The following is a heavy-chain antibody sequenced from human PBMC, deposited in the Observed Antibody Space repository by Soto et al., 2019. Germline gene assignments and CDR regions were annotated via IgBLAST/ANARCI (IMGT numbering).Heavy chain of an antibody. D-gene: IGHD6-13*01. J-gene: IGHJ4*02. CDR3: ARDRIYSSSWYDY. Sequence: QVQLVESGGGVFKPGRSLRLSFAAPGFTFSSYPMPWFRQAPGKGLEWVAVISYDGSNKYYADSVKGRFTISRDNSKNTLYLQMNSLRAEDTAVYYCARDRIYSSSWYDYWGQGTLVTVSS. CDR1: GFTFSSYP. V-gene: IGHV3-30-3*01. CDR2: ISYDGSNK.